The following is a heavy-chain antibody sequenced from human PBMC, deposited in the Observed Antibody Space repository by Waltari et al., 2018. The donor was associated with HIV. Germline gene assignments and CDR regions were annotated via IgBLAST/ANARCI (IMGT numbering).Heavy chain of an antibody. Sequence: QVQLVESGGGVVQPGRSLRLSCAASGFTFSSYGMHWVRQAPGKGLEWVAVISYDGSNKYYADSVKGRFTISRDNSKNTLYLQMNSLRAEDTAVYYCAKDLWWRGGGYYSYYYYYGMDVWGQGTTVTVSS. CDR3: AKDLWWRGGGYYSYYYYYGMDV. V-gene: IGHV3-30*18. J-gene: IGHJ6*02. CDR2: ISYDGSNK. D-gene: IGHD3-3*01. CDR1: GFTFSSYG.